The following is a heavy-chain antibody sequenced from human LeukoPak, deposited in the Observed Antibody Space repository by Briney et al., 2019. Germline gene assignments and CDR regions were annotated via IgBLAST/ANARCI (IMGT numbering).Heavy chain of an antibody. V-gene: IGHV4-4*02. CDR2: IYHSGST. D-gene: IGHD3-10*01. J-gene: IGHJ4*02. Sequence: SETLSLTCAVSGGSISSSNWWGWVRQPPGKGLEWLGEIYHSGSTNYNPSLKSRVIISVNKSKNQFALKLSSVTAADTAVYYCARVRPLSGTYFVDYWGQRTLVTASS. CDR3: ARVRPLSGTYFVDY. CDR1: GGSISSSNW.